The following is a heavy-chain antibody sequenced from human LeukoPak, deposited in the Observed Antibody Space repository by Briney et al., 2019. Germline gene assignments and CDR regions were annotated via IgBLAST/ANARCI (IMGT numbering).Heavy chain of an antibody. V-gene: IGHV4-59*12. CDR1: GGSISSYY. CDR3: ARLNTRSTNFQFDS. Sequence: SETLSLTCTVSGGSISSYYWSWIRQPPGKGLEWIGYIYYSGSTNYNPSLKSRVTISVDTSKNQFSLRLSSVTAADTAVYYCARLNTRSTNFQFDSWGQGTLVTVS. D-gene: IGHD2/OR15-2a*01. J-gene: IGHJ4*02. CDR2: IYYSGST.